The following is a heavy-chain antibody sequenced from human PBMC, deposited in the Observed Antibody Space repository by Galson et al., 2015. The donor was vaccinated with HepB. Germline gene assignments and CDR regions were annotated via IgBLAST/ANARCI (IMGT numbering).Heavy chain of an antibody. CDR2: INAGNGNT. D-gene: IGHD1-1*01. V-gene: IGHV1-3*01. Sequence: SVKVSCKASGYTFSRYAMHWVRQAPGQRLEWMGWINAGNGNTKYSQKFRGRVTITRDTSASTAYMELSSLRSEDTAVYYCARPTYNWNDASPFDYWGQGTLVTVSS. CDR1: GYTFSRYA. CDR3: ARPTYNWNDASPFDY. J-gene: IGHJ4*02.